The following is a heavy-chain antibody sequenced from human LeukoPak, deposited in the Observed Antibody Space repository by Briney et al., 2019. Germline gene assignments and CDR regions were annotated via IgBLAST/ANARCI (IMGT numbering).Heavy chain of an antibody. J-gene: IGHJ4*02. Sequence: ASVKVSCKASGYTFTGYYMHWVRQAPGQGLEWMGWINPNSGGTNYAQKFQGRVTMTRDTSISTAYMELSRLRSDDTAVYYCARPGYSSGWYLYYFDYWGQETLVTVSS. D-gene: IGHD6-19*01. CDR2: INPNSGGT. V-gene: IGHV1-2*02. CDR1: GYTFTGYY. CDR3: ARPGYSSGWYLYYFDY.